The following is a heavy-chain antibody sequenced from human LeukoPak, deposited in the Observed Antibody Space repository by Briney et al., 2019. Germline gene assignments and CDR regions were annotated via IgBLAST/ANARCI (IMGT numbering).Heavy chain of an antibody. J-gene: IGHJ2*01. CDR3: ARPGVVATWGTNWYFDL. D-gene: IGHD2-15*01. CDR2: IYYSGST. V-gene: IGHV4-39*01. Sequence: SETLSLTCTVSGGSISSSSYYWGWIRQPPGKGLEWIGSIYYSGSTYYNPSLKSRVTISIDTSKNQFSLKLSSVTAADTAVYYCARPGVVATWGTNWYFDLWGRGTLVTVSS. CDR1: GGSISSSSYY.